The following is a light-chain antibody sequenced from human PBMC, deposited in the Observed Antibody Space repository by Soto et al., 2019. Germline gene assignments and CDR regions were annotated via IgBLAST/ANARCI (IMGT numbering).Light chain of an antibody. CDR1: QGISSD. CDR3: QQLNTYQIT. Sequence: DIQLTQSPSFLSASVGDRVTITCRDSQGISSDLAWYQQTPGKAPKLLIYASSTLQSGVPSRFSGSGSGKEFALKISGLKPEEFANYYCQQLNTYQITLGQGTRLEIK. V-gene: IGKV1-9*01. J-gene: IGKJ5*01. CDR2: ASS.